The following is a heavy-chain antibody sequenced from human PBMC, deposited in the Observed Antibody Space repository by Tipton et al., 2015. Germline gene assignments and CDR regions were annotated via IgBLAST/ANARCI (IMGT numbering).Heavy chain of an antibody. J-gene: IGHJ6*02. CDR3: ASGHGDYVNGMDV. CDR1: AYSISSDYY. CDR2: IYHSASS. V-gene: IGHV4-38-2*01. D-gene: IGHD4-17*01. Sequence: TLSLTCAVSAYSISSDYYWGWIRQPPGRGLEWIGYIYHSASSNYNPSLKSRVTISLDTSKNQVSLKLSSVTAADTAVYYCASGHGDYVNGMDVWGQGTTGTVSS.